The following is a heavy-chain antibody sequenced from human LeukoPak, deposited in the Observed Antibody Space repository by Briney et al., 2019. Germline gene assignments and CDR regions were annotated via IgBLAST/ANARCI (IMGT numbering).Heavy chain of an antibody. Sequence: KTSETLSLTCPVSGGSISSNSYYWGWIRQPPGKGLEWIGSIYYSGSTYYNPSLKSRVTISVDTSKNQLSLKLSSVTAADTAVYFCARSGGLWLLTYYFDYWGQGTLLTVSS. CDR2: IYYSGST. J-gene: IGHJ4*02. CDR1: GGSISSNSYY. V-gene: IGHV4-39*07. D-gene: IGHD3-22*01. CDR3: ARSGGLWLLTYYFDY.